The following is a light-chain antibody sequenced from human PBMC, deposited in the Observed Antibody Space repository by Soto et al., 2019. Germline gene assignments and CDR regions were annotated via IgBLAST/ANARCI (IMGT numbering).Light chain of an antibody. V-gene: IGLV2-14*01. CDR2: DFS. CDR1: SSDVGGYNY. Sequence: QSALTQPASVSGSPGQSITISCTGSSSDVGGYNYVSWYQQHPGKAPKLLIYDFSNRPSVVFNRFSGSKSGNTASLTFFGLQAEDEAVFYCSSYTSRSTFVFRSGTKVTVL. J-gene: IGLJ1*01. CDR3: SSYTSRSTFV.